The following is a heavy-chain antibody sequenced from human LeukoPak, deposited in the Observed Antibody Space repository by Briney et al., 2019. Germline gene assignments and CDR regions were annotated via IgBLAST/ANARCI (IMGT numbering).Heavy chain of an antibody. D-gene: IGHD1-1*01. CDR2: IYYSGST. V-gene: IGHV4-39*07. Sequence: SETLSLTCTVSGGSISSSSYYWGWIRQPPGKGLEWIGSIYYSGSTYYNPSLKSRVTISVDTSKNQFSLKLSSVTAADTAVYYCARAGEYNWNDRYYYYYMDVWGKGTTVTVSS. CDR1: GGSISSSSYY. CDR3: ARAGEYNWNDRYYYYYMDV. J-gene: IGHJ6*03.